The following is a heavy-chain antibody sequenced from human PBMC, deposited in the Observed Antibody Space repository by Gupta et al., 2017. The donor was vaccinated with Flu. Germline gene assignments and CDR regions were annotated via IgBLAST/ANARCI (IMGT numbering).Heavy chain of an antibody. CDR2: IYYSGQA. D-gene: IGHD3-10*01. CDR3: ARRGGAYFYDS. CDR1: Y. J-gene: IGHJ4*02. Sequence: YWTWIRQHPGRGLEWIGYIYYSGQAYYNPSLRSRLSMSIDTSKGQFSLHLTSLTAADTAVYFCARRGGAYFYDSWGRGTRVTVSS. V-gene: IGHV4-31*02.